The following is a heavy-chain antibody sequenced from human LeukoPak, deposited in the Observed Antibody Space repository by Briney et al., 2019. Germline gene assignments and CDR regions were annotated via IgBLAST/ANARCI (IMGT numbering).Heavy chain of an antibody. D-gene: IGHD2-21*02. Sequence: PGGSLRLSCAASGFTFSSYWMSWVRQAPGEGLEWVANIKQDGSEKYYVDSVKGRFTISRDNAKNSLYLRMNSLRVEDTAVYYCARDDSDPDYWGQGTLVTVSS. CDR3: ARDDSDPDY. V-gene: IGHV3-7*01. CDR2: IKQDGSEK. J-gene: IGHJ4*02. CDR1: GFTFSSYW.